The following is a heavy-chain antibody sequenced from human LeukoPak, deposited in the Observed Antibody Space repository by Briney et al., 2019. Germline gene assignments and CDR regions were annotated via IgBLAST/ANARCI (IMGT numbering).Heavy chain of an antibody. CDR2: IYYSGST. CDR3: ARSRDYGGNVFDY. J-gene: IGHJ4*02. Sequence: PSETLSLTCTVSGGSISSYYWSWIRRPPPKGLEWIGCIYYSGSTNYNPALKSRVTISVDTSKNQSSLKLSSVTAADTAVYYCARSRDYGGNVFDYWGQGTLVTVSS. CDR1: GGSISSYY. V-gene: IGHV4-59*08. D-gene: IGHD4-23*01.